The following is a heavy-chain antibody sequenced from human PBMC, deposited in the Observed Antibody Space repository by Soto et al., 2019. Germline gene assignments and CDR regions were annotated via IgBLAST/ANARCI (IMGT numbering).Heavy chain of an antibody. D-gene: IGHD6-13*01. CDR3: AKVSSSWYAGFFDL. V-gene: IGHV3-23*01. CDR2: LSDSGGRI. CDR1: GFTFSRHA. Sequence: EVQLLESGGGLVQPGGSLRLSCTASGFTFSRHAMTWVRQAPGKGLEWGSGLSDSGGRIYYADSVKVRFTISRDNSMNTLYLQMNTLRAEDTAIYYCAKVSSSWYAGFFDLWGQGTLVTVSS. J-gene: IGHJ4*02.